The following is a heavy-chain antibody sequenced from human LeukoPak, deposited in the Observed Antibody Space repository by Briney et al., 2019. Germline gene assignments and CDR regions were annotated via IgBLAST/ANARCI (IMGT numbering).Heavy chain of an antibody. J-gene: IGHJ4*02. CDR1: GYTFTGYY. D-gene: IGHD1-7*01. V-gene: IGHV1-2*02. CDR2: IKPNSGGT. CDR3: ARDNYSFDY. Sequence: ASVKVSCKASGYTFTGYYIHWVRQAPGQGLEWMGWIKPNSGGTNYAQKFQGRVTMTRDMSTSTVYMELSSLRSEDTAVYYCARDNYSFDYWGQGTLVTVSS.